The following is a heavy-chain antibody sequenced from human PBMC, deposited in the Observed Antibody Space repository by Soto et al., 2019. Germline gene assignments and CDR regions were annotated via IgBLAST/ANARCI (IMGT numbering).Heavy chain of an antibody. CDR3: TMVVPAAHYYYYYGMDV. D-gene: IGHD2-2*01. V-gene: IGHV3-15*07. CDR2: IKSKTDGGTT. CDR1: SNAW. J-gene: IGHJ6*02. Sequence: SNAWMNWVRQAPGKGLEWVGRIKSKTDGGTTDYAAPVKGRFTISRDDSKNTLYLQMNSLKTEDTAVYYCTMVVPAAHYYYYYGMDVWGQGTTVTVSS.